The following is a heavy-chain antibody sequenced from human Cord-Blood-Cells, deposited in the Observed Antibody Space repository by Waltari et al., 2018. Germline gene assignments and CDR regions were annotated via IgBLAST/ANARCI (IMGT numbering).Heavy chain of an antibody. CDR3: TTDTGYYGDYDY. J-gene: IGHJ4*02. V-gene: IGHV3-15*01. CDR2: IKSKTDGGTT. D-gene: IGHD4-17*01. CDR1: GFTFSSAW. Sequence: EVQLVESGGGLVKPGGSLRLSWADPGFTFSSAWMSWVRQAPGKGLVWGGRIKSKTDGGTTDYAAPVKGRFTISRDDSKNTLYLQMNSLKTEDTAVYYCTTDTGYYGDYDYWGQGTLVTVSS.